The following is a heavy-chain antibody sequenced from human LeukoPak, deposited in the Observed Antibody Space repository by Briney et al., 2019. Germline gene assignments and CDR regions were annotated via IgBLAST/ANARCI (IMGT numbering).Heavy chain of an antibody. J-gene: IGHJ5*02. CDR3: ARDSDDYGDYFWFDP. CDR1: GGTFSSYA. Sequence: TVKLSCKASGGTFSSYAISWVRQAPAQGLEWMGGIIPIFGTANYAQKFQGRVTITADESTSTAYMELSSLRSEDTAVYYCARDSDDYGDYFWFDPWGQGTLVTVSS. V-gene: IGHV1-69*01. CDR2: IIPIFGTA. D-gene: IGHD4-17*01.